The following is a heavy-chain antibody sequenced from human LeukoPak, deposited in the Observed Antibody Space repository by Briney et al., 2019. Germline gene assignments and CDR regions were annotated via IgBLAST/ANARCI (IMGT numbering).Heavy chain of an antibody. D-gene: IGHD2-15*01. Sequence: GRCLRLSCAASGFTFSSYAMHWVRQAPGKGLEWVAVISYDGSNKYYADSVKGRFTISRDNSKNTLYLQMNSLRAEDTAVYYCARDLSDIVVVVAAKGFDYWGQGTLVTVSS. CDR1: GFTFSSYA. CDR2: ISYDGSNK. V-gene: IGHV3-30*04. CDR3: ARDLSDIVVVVAAKGFDY. J-gene: IGHJ4*02.